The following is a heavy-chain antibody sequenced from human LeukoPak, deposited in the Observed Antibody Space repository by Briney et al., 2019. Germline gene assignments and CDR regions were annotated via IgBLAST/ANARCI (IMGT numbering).Heavy chain of an antibody. J-gene: IGHJ4*02. CDR1: GFSVSSNY. V-gene: IGHV3-66*01. Sequence: GGSLRLSCAAPGFSVSSNYMSWVRQTPGKGLEWVSVIYSGGSTYYADSVKGRFTISRDNSKNTLYLQMNSLRAEDTAVYYCARDLLEWYFDYWGQGTLVTVSS. CDR2: IYSGGST. CDR3: ARDLLEWYFDY. D-gene: IGHD3-3*01.